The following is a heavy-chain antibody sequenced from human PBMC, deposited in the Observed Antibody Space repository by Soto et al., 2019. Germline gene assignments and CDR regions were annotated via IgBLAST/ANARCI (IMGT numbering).Heavy chain of an antibody. Sequence: GGSLRLSCAASGFTFSSYAMSWVRQAPGKGLEWVSAISGSGGSTYYADSVKGRFTISRDNSKNTLYLQMNSLRAEDTAVYYCAKDFGDFWSGFPDYWGQGTLVTAPQ. D-gene: IGHD3-3*01. CDR2: ISGSGGST. J-gene: IGHJ4*02. V-gene: IGHV3-23*01. CDR3: AKDFGDFWSGFPDY. CDR1: GFTFSSYA.